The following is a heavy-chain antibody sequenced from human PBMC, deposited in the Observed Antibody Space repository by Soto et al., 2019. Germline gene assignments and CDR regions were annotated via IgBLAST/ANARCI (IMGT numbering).Heavy chain of an antibody. V-gene: IGHV4-59*01. CDR2: IYYSGST. Sequence: PSETLSLTCTVSGGSISSYYWSWIRQPPGKGLESIGYIYYSGSTNYNPSLKSRVIISVDTSKNQFSLKLSSVTAADTAVYYCATVVYYDFPSQFDYWGQGTLVTVSS. CDR3: ATVVYYDFPSQFDY. J-gene: IGHJ4*02. D-gene: IGHD3-3*01. CDR1: GGSISSYY.